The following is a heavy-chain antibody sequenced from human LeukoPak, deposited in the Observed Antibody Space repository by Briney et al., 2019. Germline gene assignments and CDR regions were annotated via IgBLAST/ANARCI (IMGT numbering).Heavy chain of an antibody. CDR3: ARESYFDARFDP. CDR2: IYASGST. Sequence: TSETLSLTCIVSGGSISSYYWSRIRQPAGKGLEWIGRIYASGSTDYNPSLESRITMSVDTSKNQFSLKLSSVTAADTAVYYCARESYFDARFDPWGQGTLVTVSS. J-gene: IGHJ5*02. CDR1: GGSISSYY. V-gene: IGHV4-4*07. D-gene: IGHD3-22*01.